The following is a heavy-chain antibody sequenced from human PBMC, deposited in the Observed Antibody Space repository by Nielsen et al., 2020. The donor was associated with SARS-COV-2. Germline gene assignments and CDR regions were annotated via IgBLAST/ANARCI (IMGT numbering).Heavy chain of an antibody. CDR3: ASRVATTPNYGMDV. CDR2: INPDGSEK. J-gene: IGHJ6*02. V-gene: IGHV3-7*01. D-gene: IGHD5-12*01. CDR1: GFTFSSLW. Sequence: GESLKISCAASGFTFSSLWMSWVRQVPGKGLEWVADINPDGSEKFYVDSVKGRFTISRDNAKNSLYLQMNSLRAEDTAVYYCASRVATTPNYGMDVWGQGTTVTVSS.